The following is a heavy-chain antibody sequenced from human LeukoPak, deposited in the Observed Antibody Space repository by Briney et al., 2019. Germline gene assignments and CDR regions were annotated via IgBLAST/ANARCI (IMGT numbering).Heavy chain of an antibody. CDR1: GFTFSSYG. Sequence: GGSLRLFCAASGFTFSSYGMHWVRQAPGKGLEWVAFIRYDGSNKYYADSVKGRFTISRDNSKNTLYLQMNSLRAEDTAVYYCAKPRYYYGSGSYYNYWGQGTLVTVSS. CDR2: IRYDGSNK. V-gene: IGHV3-30*02. J-gene: IGHJ4*02. CDR3: AKPRYYYGSGSYYNY. D-gene: IGHD3-10*01.